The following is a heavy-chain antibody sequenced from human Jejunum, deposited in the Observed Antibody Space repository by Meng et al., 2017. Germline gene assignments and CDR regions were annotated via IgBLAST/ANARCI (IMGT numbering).Heavy chain of an antibody. CDR3: AGGGLVRSTRGYFDY. V-gene: IGHV6-1*01. J-gene: IGHJ4*02. CDR1: GDSVSSNSAG. D-gene: IGHD1-26*01. Sequence: QIQLQQSGPGLGKPSQTLSLTSAISGDSVSSNSAGWNWIRHSPSRGLEWLGRTYYRSKWYIDYAVSVKSRITINPDTSKNQFSLHLNSVTPEDTAVYYCAGGGLVRSTRGYFDYWGQGTLVTVSS. CDR2: TYYRSKWYI.